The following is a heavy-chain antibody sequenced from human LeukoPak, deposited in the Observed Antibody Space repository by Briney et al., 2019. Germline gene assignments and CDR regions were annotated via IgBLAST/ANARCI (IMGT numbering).Heavy chain of an antibody. CDR2: IYYSGST. CDR1: GVSVSSGSYY. V-gene: IGHV4-61*01. Sequence: PSETLSLTCTVSGVSVSSGSYYWSWIRQPPGKGLEWIGYIYYSGSTNYNPSLKSRVTISVDTSKNQFSLKLSSVTAADTAVYYCARDLRASGSSDYWGQGTLVTVSS. D-gene: IGHD3-10*01. CDR3: ARDLRASGSSDY. J-gene: IGHJ4*02.